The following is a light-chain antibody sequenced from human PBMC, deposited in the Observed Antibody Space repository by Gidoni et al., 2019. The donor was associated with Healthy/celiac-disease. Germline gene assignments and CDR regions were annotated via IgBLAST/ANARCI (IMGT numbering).Light chain of an antibody. V-gene: IGLV3-1*01. CDR2: QDS. J-gene: IGLJ2*01. CDR3: QAWDSSTVV. CDR1: KLGDKY. Sequence: SYELTQPPSVSVSPGQTASITCSGDKLGDKYACWYQQKPGQYPVLVIYQDSKRPSGITERFSGSNSGNTATLTISGTQAMDEADYYCQAWDSSTVVFGGGTKLTVL.